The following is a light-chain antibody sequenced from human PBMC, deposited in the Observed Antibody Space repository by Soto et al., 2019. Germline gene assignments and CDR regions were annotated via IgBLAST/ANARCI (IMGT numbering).Light chain of an antibody. Sequence: QPVLTQSPSASASLGASVKLTCTLSSGHSNYAIAWHQQQPQKGPRYLMKLNSDGSHSKGDGIPDRFSGSSSGAERYLTISRLQSEDEADYYCQSWGTGSVVFGGGTKVTVL. J-gene: IGLJ2*01. V-gene: IGLV4-69*01. CDR3: QSWGTGSVV. CDR1: SGHSNYA. CDR2: LNSDGSH.